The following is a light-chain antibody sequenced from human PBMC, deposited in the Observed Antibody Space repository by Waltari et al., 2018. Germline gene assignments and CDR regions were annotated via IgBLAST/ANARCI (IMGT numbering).Light chain of an antibody. CDR3: YSAADNRLL. CDR1: SRDVGGDNY. J-gene: IGLJ2*01. Sequence: QSALTQLPSASGSPGPSVPMPSTGTSRDVGGDNYVSWYQQHPGKAPKLLIYQVSKRPSGVPDRFSGSKSGNTASLTVSGLQVEDEAEYYCYSAADNRLLFGGGTNLTVL. V-gene: IGLV2-8*01. CDR2: QVS.